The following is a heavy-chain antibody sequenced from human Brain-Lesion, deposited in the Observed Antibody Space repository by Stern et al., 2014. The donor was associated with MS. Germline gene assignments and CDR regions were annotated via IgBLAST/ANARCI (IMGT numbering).Heavy chain of an antibody. CDR3: AISSSRYYFDS. D-gene: IGHD2-2*01. Sequence: VQLVESGGTLVKPGGSLRLSCAASGFIFSDYYMNWIRQAPGQGLERVSYISTTASTIYYADSVKGRFTISRDNTKNSLFLQMSSLRADDPAVYYCAISSSRYYFDSWGLGTLVTVSS. V-gene: IGHV3-11*01. CDR2: ISTTASTI. J-gene: IGHJ4*02. CDR1: GFIFSDYY.